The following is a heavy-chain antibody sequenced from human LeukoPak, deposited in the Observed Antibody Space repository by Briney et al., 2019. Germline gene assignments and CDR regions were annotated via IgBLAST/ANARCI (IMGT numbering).Heavy chain of an antibody. D-gene: IGHD3-22*01. CDR3: ASGYSHRRFFDY. Sequence: SETLSLTCTVSGGSISSSSYYWGWIRQPPGKGLEWIGNFYYSGSTYYNPSLKSRVTISVDTSKNQFSLKLSSVTAADTAVYYCASGYSHRRFFDYWGQGALVTVSS. CDR1: GGSISSSSYY. V-gene: IGHV4-39*01. CDR2: FYYSGST. J-gene: IGHJ4*02.